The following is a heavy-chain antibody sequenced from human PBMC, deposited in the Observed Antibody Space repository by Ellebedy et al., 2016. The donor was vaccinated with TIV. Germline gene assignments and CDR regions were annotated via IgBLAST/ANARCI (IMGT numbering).Heavy chain of an antibody. J-gene: IGHJ1*01. Sequence: GGSLRLXXAASGFTFSSYGMHWVRQAPGKGLEWVALVWYDGSTQYYADSVQGRFTISRDNSKNTMYLQMNSLRAEDTAVCYCARDMGSYGGNTDFQHWGQGTLVTVSS. CDR3: ARDMGSYGGNTDFQH. D-gene: IGHD4-23*01. V-gene: IGHV3-33*01. CDR2: VWYDGSTQ. CDR1: GFTFSSYG.